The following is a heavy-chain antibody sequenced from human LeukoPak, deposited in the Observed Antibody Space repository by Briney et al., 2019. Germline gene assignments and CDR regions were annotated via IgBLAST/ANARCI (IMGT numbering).Heavy chain of an antibody. CDR3: AIMVAATPFERVWFDP. CDR2: IYYSGST. CDR1: GGSISSYY. J-gene: IGHJ5*02. V-gene: IGHV4-59*01. Sequence: SETLSLTCTVSGGSISSYYWSWIRQPPGKGLEWIGYIYYSGSTNYNPSLKSRVTISVDTSKNQFSLKLSSVTAAGTAVYYCAIMVAATPFERVWFDPWGQGTLVTVSS. D-gene: IGHD2-15*01.